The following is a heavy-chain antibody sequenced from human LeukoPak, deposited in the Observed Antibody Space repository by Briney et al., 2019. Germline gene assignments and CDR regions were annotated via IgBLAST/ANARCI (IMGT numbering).Heavy chain of an antibody. V-gene: IGHV3-23*01. CDR1: GFTFSNYA. CDR3: AKVTGGNGFNWFDP. Sequence: GGSLRLSCAASGFTFSNYAMNWVRQAPGKGLEWVSVISGSGGSTYYTDSVKGRFTISRDNSKNTLYLQMNSLRAEDTAVYYCAKVTGGNGFNWFDPWGQGTLVTVSS. J-gene: IGHJ5*02. D-gene: IGHD4-23*01. CDR2: ISGSGGST.